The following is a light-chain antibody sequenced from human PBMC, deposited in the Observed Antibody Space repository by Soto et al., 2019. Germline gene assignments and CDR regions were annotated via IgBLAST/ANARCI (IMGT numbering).Light chain of an antibody. V-gene: IGKV1-33*01. CDR1: QDIDNY. CDR3: QHFDDLPLT. CDR2: DAS. J-gene: IGKJ4*01. Sequence: DILMTQSPSSLSASVGDRVTITCQASQDIDNYLNWYQERPGKAPKLLIYDASNLATGDPSRFSGSVSGTDFTFTITSLQPDDFATYYCQHFDDLPLTIGGGTKVEMK.